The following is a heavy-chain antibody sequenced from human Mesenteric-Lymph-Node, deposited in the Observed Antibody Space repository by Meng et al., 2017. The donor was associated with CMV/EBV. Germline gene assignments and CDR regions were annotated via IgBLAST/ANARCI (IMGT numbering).Heavy chain of an antibody. CDR3: DGIDNYYSGHDY. J-gene: IGHJ4*02. CDR1: GGSLSSGGCS. Sequence: AVSGGSLSSGGCSWGWMRQPPGKGLGWVSNRSHSGDKYYKPALKSRITISGDRSKNQFSLKLTSVADADTAVYYCDGIDNYYSGHDYWGQGTLVTVSS. V-gene: IGHV4-30-2*01. CDR2: RSHSGDK. D-gene: IGHD2-15*01.